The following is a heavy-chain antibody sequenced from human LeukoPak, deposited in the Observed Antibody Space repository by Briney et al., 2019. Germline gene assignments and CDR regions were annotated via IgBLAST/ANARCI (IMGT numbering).Heavy chain of an antibody. CDR2: ISGSGGST. CDR3: AKYEIGNEVRATRPFDY. D-gene: IGHD1-26*01. Sequence: GGSLRLSCAASGFTFSSYAMSWVRQAPGKGLEWGSAISGSGGSTYYADSVKGRFTISRDNSKNTLYLQMNRLRAEDTAVYYCAKYEIGNEVRATRPFDYWGQGTLVTVSS. J-gene: IGHJ4*02. CDR1: GFTFSSYA. V-gene: IGHV3-23*01.